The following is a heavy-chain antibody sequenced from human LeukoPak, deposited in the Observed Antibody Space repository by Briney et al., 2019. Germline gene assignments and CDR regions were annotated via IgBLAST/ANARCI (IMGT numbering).Heavy chain of an antibody. J-gene: IGHJ4*02. CDR2: IKPDGSQT. D-gene: IGHD2-2*01. Sequence: SGGSLRLSCAASGCTFSDYWMTWVRQAPGKGLEWVANIKPDGSQTYYGDSVKGRFSISRDNAKKLLFLQMNSLRAEDTAVYYCVRDGPAFLDFDYWGQGTLVTVSS. CDR3: VRDGPAFLDFDY. CDR1: GCTFSDYW. V-gene: IGHV3-7*01.